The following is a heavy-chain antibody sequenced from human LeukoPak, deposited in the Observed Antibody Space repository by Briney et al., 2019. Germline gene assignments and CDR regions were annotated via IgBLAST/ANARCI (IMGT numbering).Heavy chain of an antibody. Sequence: RTGGSLRLSCAASGFIFSSYGFHWVRQAPGKGLEWVAVIWSDGSYKYYADSVKGKFTISRDDSKNTLYLQMNSLRAEDTAVYCCARDFSLQLFDYWGQGTLVTVFS. CDR1: GFIFSSYG. J-gene: IGHJ4*02. D-gene: IGHD5-24*01. CDR3: ARDFSLQLFDY. V-gene: IGHV3-33*01. CDR2: IWSDGSYK.